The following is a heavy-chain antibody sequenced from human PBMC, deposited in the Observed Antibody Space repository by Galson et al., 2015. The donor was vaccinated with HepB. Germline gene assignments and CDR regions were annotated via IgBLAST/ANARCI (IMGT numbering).Heavy chain of an antibody. CDR1: GYRFATYA. J-gene: IGHJ4*02. CDR3: ARFPAYYFDY. V-gene: IGHV7-4-1*02. Sequence: VKVSCKASGYRFATYAMNWVRQAPGQGLEWMGWINTNTGNPTYAQGFTGRFVFSLDTSVRTAYLQINSLKAEDTAVYYCARFPAYYFDYWGQGTLVTVSS. CDR2: INTNTGNP.